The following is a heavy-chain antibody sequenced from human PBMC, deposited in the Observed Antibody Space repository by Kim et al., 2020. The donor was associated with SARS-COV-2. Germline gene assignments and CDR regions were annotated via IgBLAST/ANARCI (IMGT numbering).Heavy chain of an antibody. J-gene: IGHJ3*02. CDR2: IYYSGST. Sequence: SETLSLTCTVSGGSISSSSYYWGWIRQPPGKGLEWIGSIYYSGSTYYNPSLKSRVTISVDTSKNQFSLKLSSVTAADTAVYYCARLVDYGDYSIPLSDAFDIWGQGTMVTVSS. CDR1: GGSISSSSYY. D-gene: IGHD4-17*01. CDR3: ARLVDYGDYSIPLSDAFDI. V-gene: IGHV4-39*01.